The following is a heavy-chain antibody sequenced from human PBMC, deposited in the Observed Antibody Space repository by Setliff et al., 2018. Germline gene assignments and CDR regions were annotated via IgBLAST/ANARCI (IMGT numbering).Heavy chain of an antibody. CDR2: IYYSGST. CDR1: GGSISSGDYY. V-gene: IGHV4-30-4*02. D-gene: IGHD2-15*01. Sequence: SETLSLTCTVSGGSISSGDYYWSWIRQPPGKGLELIGYIYYSGSTYYNPSLNRRVTISVDTSKNQFSLKLSSVTAADTAVYYCASDCSGGSVTCRWGQGSLFTVSS. J-gene: IGHJ4*02. CDR3: ASDCSGGSVTCR.